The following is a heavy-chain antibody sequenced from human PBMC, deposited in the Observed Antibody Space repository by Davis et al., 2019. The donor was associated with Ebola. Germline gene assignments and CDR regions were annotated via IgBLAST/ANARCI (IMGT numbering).Heavy chain of an antibody. Sequence: SVKVSCKASGGTFSSYAISWVRQAPGQGLEWMGGIIPIFGTANYAQKFQGRVTITADKSTSTAYMELSSLRSEDTAVYYCARGMDSSGCYRGKWEDAFDIWGQGTMVTVSS. CDR1: GGTFSSYA. J-gene: IGHJ3*02. D-gene: IGHD3-22*01. V-gene: IGHV1-69*06. CDR2: IIPIFGTA. CDR3: ARGMDSSGCYRGKWEDAFDI.